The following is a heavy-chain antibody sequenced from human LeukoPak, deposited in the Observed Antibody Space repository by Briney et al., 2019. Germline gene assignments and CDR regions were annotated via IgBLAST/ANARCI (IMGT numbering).Heavy chain of an antibody. Sequence: PEASVKVSCKVSGYTLTELSMHWVRPAPGKGLEWMGGFDPEDGETIYAQKFQGRVTMTEDTSTDTAYMELSSLRSEDTAVYYCATYQPSIVGAAPFDYWGQGTLVTVSS. J-gene: IGHJ4*02. V-gene: IGHV1-24*01. CDR3: ATYQPSIVGAAPFDY. D-gene: IGHD1-26*01. CDR1: GYTLTELS. CDR2: FDPEDGET.